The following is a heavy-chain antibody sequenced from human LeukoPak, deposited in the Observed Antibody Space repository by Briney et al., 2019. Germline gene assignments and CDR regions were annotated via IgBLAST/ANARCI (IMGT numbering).Heavy chain of an antibody. D-gene: IGHD3-3*01. CDR2: FDPEDGET. J-gene: IGHJ6*02. CDR1: GYTLTELS. CDR3: ATELRLFGVVMNGMDV. V-gene: IGHV1-24*01. Sequence: ASVKVSCKVSGYTLTELSMHWVRQAPGKGLEWTGGFDPEDGETIYAQKFQGRVTMTEDTSTDTAYMELSSLRSEDTAVYYCATELRLFGVVMNGMDVWGQGTTVTVSS.